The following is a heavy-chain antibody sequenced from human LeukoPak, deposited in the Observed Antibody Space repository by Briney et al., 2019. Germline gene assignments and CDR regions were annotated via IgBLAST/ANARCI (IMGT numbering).Heavy chain of an antibody. Sequence: PGGSLRLSCAASGFTFSSYAMSWVRQAPGKGLEWVSAISGSGGSTYYADSVKGRFTISRDNSKNTLYLQMNSLRAEDTAVYYCAKGGGYCSSTSCKTRPFDPWGQGTLVTASS. J-gene: IGHJ5*02. CDR3: AKGGGYCSSTSCKTRPFDP. CDR1: GFTFSSYA. D-gene: IGHD2-2*01. V-gene: IGHV3-23*01. CDR2: ISGSGGST.